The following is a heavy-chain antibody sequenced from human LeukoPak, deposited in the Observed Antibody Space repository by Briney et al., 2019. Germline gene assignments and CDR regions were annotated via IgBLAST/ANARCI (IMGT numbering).Heavy chain of an antibody. D-gene: IGHD3-10*01. V-gene: IGHV1-18*01. CDR1: GYTFTSYG. CDR3: ASHSFHGSGSYYNVGAGWAFDI. CDR2: ISAYNGNT. J-gene: IGHJ3*02. Sequence: ASVKVSCKASGYTFTSYGISWVRQAPGQGLEWMGWISAYNGNTNYAQKLQGRVTMTTDTSTSTAYMELRSLRSDDTAVYYCASHSFHGSGSYYNVGAGWAFDIWGQGTMVTVSS.